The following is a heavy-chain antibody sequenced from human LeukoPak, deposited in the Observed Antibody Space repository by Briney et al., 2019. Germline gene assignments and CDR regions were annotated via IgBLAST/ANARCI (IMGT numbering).Heavy chain of an antibody. CDR1: GGSISSSSYY. Sequence: SETLSLTCTVSGGSISSSSYYWGWIRQPPGKGLEWIGSIYYSGSTYYNPSLKSRVTISVDTSKNQFSLKLSSVTAADTAVYYCAREDSPDAFDIWGQGTMVTVSS. J-gene: IGHJ3*02. V-gene: IGHV4-39*02. CDR3: AREDSPDAFDI. D-gene: IGHD3-22*01. CDR2: IYYSGST.